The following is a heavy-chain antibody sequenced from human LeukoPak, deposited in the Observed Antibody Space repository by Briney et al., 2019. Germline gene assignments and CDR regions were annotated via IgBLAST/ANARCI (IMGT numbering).Heavy chain of an antibody. V-gene: IGHV1-69*01. CDR3: ATERWEPPYYYFGMDV. Sequence: SVKVSCKASGGTFSDYFISWVRQAPGQGLEWMGGIILVSGTPNHAQKFQGRVTITANESTSTAYMELSSLRSEDTAVYYCATERWEPPYYYFGMDVWGQGTTVTVSS. D-gene: IGHD1-26*01. CDR2: IILVSGTP. J-gene: IGHJ6*02. CDR1: GGTFSDYF.